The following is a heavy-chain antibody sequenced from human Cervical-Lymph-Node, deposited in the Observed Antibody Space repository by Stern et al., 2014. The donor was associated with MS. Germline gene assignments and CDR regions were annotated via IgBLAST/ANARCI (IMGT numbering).Heavy chain of an antibody. J-gene: IGHJ3*02. D-gene: IGHD3-22*01. CDR2: IDWGDDK. Sequence: QVTLRESGPALVKPTQTLTLTCTFSGFSLSTSGMRVSWIRQPPGKALEWLARIDWGDDKFYSTSLKTRPTISKETPKNHGGLTMTNMDPVDTATYSCARSPAYDSSGKGTGAFDIWGQGTMVTVSS. CDR3: ARSPAYDSSGKGTGAFDI. CDR1: GFSLSTSGMR. V-gene: IGHV2-70*04.